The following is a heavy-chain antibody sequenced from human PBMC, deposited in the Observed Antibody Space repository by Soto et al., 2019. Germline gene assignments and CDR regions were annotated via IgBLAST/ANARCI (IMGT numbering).Heavy chain of an antibody. CDR2: IKSKTDGGTT. CDR1: GFTFSNAW. CDR3: TTGITIFGVTKYYYYGMDV. J-gene: IGHJ6*02. Sequence: GGSLRHSCAASGFTFSNAWMNWVRQATGKGLEWVGRIKSKTDGGTTDYAAPVKGRFTISRDDSKNTLYLQMNSLKTEDTAVYYCTTGITIFGVTKYYYYGMDVWGQGTTVTAP. D-gene: IGHD3-3*01. V-gene: IGHV3-15*07.